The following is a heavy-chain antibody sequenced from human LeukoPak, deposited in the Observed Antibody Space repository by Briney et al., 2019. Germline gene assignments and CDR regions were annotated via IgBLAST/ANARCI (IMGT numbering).Heavy chain of an antibody. CDR1: AGSPRISSSY. J-gene: IGHJ4*02. D-gene: IGHD3-22*01. V-gene: IGHV4-39*01. CDR2: IYYSRST. Sequence: SETLSLTCTVSAGSPRISSSYWGWLRHPPGRGREWIRSIYYSRSTYYNPSLKSRVAISVDTSKNQFSLKLSSVTAADTAVYYCAGNYYVSSGYYDDYWGQGTLVTVSS. CDR3: AGNYYVSSGYYDDY.